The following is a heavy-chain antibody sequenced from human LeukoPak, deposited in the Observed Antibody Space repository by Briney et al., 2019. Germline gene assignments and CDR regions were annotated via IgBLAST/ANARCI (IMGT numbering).Heavy chain of an antibody. D-gene: IGHD3-22*01. CDR3: ARDYYDSSGYYY. CDR2: ISYDGSNK. V-gene: IGHV3-30*03. CDR1: GFTFSSYG. Sequence: PGTSLRLSCAASGFTFSSYGMHWVRQAPGKGLEWVAVISYDGSNKYYADSVKGRFTISRDNSKNTLYLQMNSLRAEDTAVYYCARDYYDSSGYYYWGQGTLVTVSS. J-gene: IGHJ4*02.